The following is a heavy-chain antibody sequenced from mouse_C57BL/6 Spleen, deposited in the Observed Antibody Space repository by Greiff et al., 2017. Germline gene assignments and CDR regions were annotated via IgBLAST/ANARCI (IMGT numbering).Heavy chain of an antibody. CDR1: GFTFSSYG. V-gene: IGHV5-6*01. CDR3: ARQGGLPFFDY. CDR2: ISSGGSYT. Sequence: EVQVVESGGDLVKPGGSLKLSCAASGFTFSSYGMSWVRQTPDKRLEWVATISSGGSYTYYPDSVKGRFTISRDNAKNTLYLQMSSLKSEDTAMYYCARQGGLPFFDYWGQGTTLTVSS. D-gene: IGHD2-4*01. J-gene: IGHJ2*01.